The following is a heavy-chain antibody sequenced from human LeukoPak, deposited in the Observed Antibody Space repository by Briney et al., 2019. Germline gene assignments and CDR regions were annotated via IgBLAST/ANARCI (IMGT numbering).Heavy chain of an antibody. J-gene: IGHJ5*02. CDR1: GFTFSTFS. CDR3: ARNVFSS. Sequence: PGGSLRLSCAASGFTFSTFSMNWVRQAPGKGLEWVSVIYSDGSTYYADSVKGRFTISRDNSKNTLYLQMNSLRAEDTAVYYCARNVFSSWGQGTLVTVSS. V-gene: IGHV3-53*01. CDR2: IYSDGST.